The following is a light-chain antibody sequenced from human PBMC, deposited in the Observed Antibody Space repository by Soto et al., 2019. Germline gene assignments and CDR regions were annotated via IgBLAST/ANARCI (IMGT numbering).Light chain of an antibody. CDR2: EVT. V-gene: IGLV2-14*01. J-gene: IGLJ1*01. CDR1: SSDIGAYNY. Sequence: QSALTQPASVSGSPGQSITISCTGTSSDIGAYNYVSWSQQHPGKAPKLIIYEVTYRPSGVSNRFSGSKSGNTASLTISGLQADDEADYYCSSYTSSRTLVFGTGTKVTVL. CDR3: SSYTSSRTLV.